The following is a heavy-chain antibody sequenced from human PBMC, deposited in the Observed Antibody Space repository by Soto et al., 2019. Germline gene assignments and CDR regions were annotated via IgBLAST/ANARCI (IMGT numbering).Heavy chain of an antibody. CDR3: AKDNRGEKYQLLIRSYV. CDR1: GFTFSSYA. D-gene: IGHD2-2*01. J-gene: IGHJ6*02. V-gene: IGHV3-23*01. Sequence: GGSLRLSCAASGFTFSSYAMSWVRQAPGKGLEWVSAISGSGGSTYYADSVKGRFTISRDNSKNTLYLQMNSLRAEDTAVYYCAKDNRGEKYQLLIRSYVWGQGTTVTVSS. CDR2: ISGSGGST.